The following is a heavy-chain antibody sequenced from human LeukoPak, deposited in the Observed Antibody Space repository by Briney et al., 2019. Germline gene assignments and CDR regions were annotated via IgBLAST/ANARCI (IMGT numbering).Heavy chain of an antibody. Sequence: GGSLRLSCAASGFTFSSYAMSWVRQAPGKGLEWVAAISYDGSNKYYEDSVKGRITVSRDNSKNTQYLQMNSLRAEDTAVYYCAKGYCGGDCPFDYWGQGTLVTVSS. J-gene: IGHJ4*02. D-gene: IGHD2-21*01. CDR3: AKGYCGGDCPFDY. V-gene: IGHV3-30*18. CDR1: GFTFSSYA. CDR2: ISYDGSNK.